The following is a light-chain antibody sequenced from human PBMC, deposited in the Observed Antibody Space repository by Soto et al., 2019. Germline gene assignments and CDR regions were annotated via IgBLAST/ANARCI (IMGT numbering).Light chain of an antibody. J-gene: IGKJ5*01. CDR3: QQSYSTPAIT. Sequence: DIPMTQSPSSLSASVGDSVTITCRASQSISSYLNWYQQKPGKAPKLLIYAASSLQSGVPSRFSGSGSGTDFTLTISSLQPEDFATYYCQQSYSTPAITFGQGARLAI. V-gene: IGKV1-39*01. CDR1: QSISSY. CDR2: AAS.